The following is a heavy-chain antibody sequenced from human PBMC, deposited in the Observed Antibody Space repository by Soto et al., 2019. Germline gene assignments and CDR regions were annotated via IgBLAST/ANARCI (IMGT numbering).Heavy chain of an antibody. CDR1: GFTFSSYS. D-gene: IGHD6-19*01. J-gene: IGHJ4*02. CDR2: IDSGGTTI. Sequence: EVQLVESGGGLVQPGGSLRLSCAASGFTFSSYSMIWVRQPPGKGLECISYIDSGGTTIFQTDSVKGRFTISRDNAKNSLYLQMNSLRGEDTAVYYCARRTSGWYSDSWGLGTLVTVSS. CDR3: ARRTSGWYSDS. V-gene: IGHV3-48*01.